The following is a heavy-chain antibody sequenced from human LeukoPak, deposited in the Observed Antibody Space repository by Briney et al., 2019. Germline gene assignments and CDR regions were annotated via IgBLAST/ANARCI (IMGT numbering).Heavy chain of an antibody. J-gene: IGHJ5*02. CDR1: GVSISSNY. CDR3: ARDLPRENSYAYGFWFDP. D-gene: IGHD3-16*01. V-gene: IGHV4-4*07. Sequence: SETLSLTCSVSGVSISSNYWTWIRQPAGKGLEWIGRMYIGGTRNYNPSLKSRVTMSIDTSKNQFSLKLSSVTAADTAVYYCARDLPRENSYAYGFWFDPWGQGTLVTVSS. CDR2: MYIGGTR.